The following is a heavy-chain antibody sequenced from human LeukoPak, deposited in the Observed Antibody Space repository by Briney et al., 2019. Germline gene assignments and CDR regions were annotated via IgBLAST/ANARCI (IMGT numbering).Heavy chain of an antibody. CDR2: MKPDGSEK. CDR1: GFTFSNYW. J-gene: IGHJ4*02. Sequence: GGSLRLSCAASGFTFSNYWMTWVRQAPGKGLEWVANMKPDGSEKYYVDSVKGRFTISRDNGKNSLFLQMNSLRGEDTAVYYCARDSGSHWGQGTLVTVSS. CDR3: ARDSGSH. D-gene: IGHD1-26*01. V-gene: IGHV3-7*04.